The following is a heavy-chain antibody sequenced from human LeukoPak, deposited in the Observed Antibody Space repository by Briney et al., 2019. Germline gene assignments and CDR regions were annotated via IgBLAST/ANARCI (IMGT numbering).Heavy chain of an antibody. Sequence: PGGSLRLSCAASGLTFSGYTMNWVRQAPGKGLQWVSSISTSGRYIYYADSLKGRFTISRDNGKNSLYLQMNSLSAEDTALYYCARRIDGYNTNYFGYWGQGTLVTVSS. CDR3: ARRIDGYNTNYFGY. J-gene: IGHJ4*02. CDR1: GLTFSGYT. V-gene: IGHV3-21*01. D-gene: IGHD5-24*01. CDR2: ISTSGRYI.